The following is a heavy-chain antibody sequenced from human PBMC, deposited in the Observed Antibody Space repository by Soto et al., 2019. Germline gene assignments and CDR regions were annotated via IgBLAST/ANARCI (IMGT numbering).Heavy chain of an antibody. CDR1: GGTFSSYA. V-gene: IGHV1-69*01. CDR2: IIPIFGTA. Sequence: QVQLVQSGAEVKKPGSSVKVSCKASGGTFSSYAISWVRQAPGQGIEWMGGIIPIFGTANYAQKFQVRVTITADEYTSTASMELSSLRSEDTAVYYSAGTRGYSGYDRHEFDSWGQGTLVTVSS. CDR3: AGTRGYSGYDRHEFDS. D-gene: IGHD5-12*01. J-gene: IGHJ4*02.